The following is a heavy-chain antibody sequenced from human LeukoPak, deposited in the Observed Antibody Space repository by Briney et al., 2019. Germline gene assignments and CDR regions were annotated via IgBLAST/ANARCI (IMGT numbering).Heavy chain of an antibody. CDR3: ASRSSIWSGYQDTLYYFDS. D-gene: IGHD3-3*01. CDR2: IYYSGST. V-gene: IGHV4-59*01. CDR1: GGSISSYY. J-gene: IGHJ4*02. Sequence: SETLSLTCTISGGSISSYYWSWIRQPPGKRLEWIGHIYYSGSTNYNPSLKSRVTISVDTSKNQFSLKLSSVTAADTAVYYCASRSSIWSGYQDTLYYFDSWGQGTLVTVSS.